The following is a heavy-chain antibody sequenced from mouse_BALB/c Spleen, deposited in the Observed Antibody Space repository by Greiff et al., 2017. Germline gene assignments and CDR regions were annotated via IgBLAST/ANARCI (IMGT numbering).Heavy chain of an antibody. CDR2: IYPGSGST. Sequence: VQLQQPGAELVKPGTSVKLSCKASGYNFTSYWINWVKLRPGQGLEWIGDIYPGSGSTNYNEKFKSKATLTVDTSSSTAYMQLSSLASEDSALYYCARSDDYDAIPYKGYAMDYWGQGTSVTVSS. V-gene: IGHV1-55*01. CDR3: ARSDDYDAIPYKGYAMDY. D-gene: IGHD2-4*01. J-gene: IGHJ4*01. CDR1: GYNFTSYW.